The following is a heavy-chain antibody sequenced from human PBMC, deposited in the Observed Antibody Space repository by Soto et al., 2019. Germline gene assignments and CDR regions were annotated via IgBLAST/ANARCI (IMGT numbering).Heavy chain of an antibody. J-gene: IGHJ4*02. CDR3: AKKGGRYRGSSSYDY. CDR1: GFTFSSYG. CDR2: ISYDGSNK. D-gene: IGHD1-26*01. V-gene: IGHV3-30*18. Sequence: GGSLRLSCAASGFTFSSYGMHWVRQAPGKGLEWVAVISYDGSNKYYADSVKGRFTISRDNSKNTLYLQMNSLRAEDTAVYYCAKKGGRYRGSSSYDYWGQGTLVTVSS.